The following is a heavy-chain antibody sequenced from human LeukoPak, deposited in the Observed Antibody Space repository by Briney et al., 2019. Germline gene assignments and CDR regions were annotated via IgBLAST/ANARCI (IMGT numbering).Heavy chain of an antibody. J-gene: IGHJ5*02. D-gene: IGHD2-2*02. CDR1: GGSLSGYY. CDR2: INHSGST. CDR3: ARVVVVVPAAIRGNYWFDP. V-gene: IGHV4-34*01. Sequence: PSETLSLTCAVYGGSLSGYYWSWIRQPPGKGLEWIGEINHSGSTNYNPSLKSRVTISVDTSKNQFSLKLSSVTAADTAVYYCARVVVVVPAAIRGNYWFDPWGQGTLVTVSS.